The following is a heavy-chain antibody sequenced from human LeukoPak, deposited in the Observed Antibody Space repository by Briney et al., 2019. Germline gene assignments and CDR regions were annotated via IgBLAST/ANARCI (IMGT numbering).Heavy chain of an antibody. Sequence: SQTLSLTCTVSGGSISSGGYYWSWIRQHPGKGLEWIGYIYYSGSTYYNPSLKSRVTISVDTSKNQFSLKLSSVTAADTAVYYCARVGSIYDFWSGYYNQYYFDYWGQGTLVTVSS. D-gene: IGHD3-3*01. V-gene: IGHV4-31*03. CDR3: ARVGSIYDFWSGYYNQYYFDY. CDR1: GGSISSGGYY. J-gene: IGHJ4*02. CDR2: IYYSGST.